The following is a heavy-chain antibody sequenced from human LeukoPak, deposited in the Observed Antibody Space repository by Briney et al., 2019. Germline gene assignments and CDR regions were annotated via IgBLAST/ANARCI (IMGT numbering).Heavy chain of an antibody. CDR3: ARGHEWAPNSSPGY. V-gene: IGHV1-8*01. CDR1: GYTFTGYD. D-gene: IGHD6-19*01. CDR2: MNPNGGNT. J-gene: IGHJ4*02. Sequence: ASVKVSCKASGYTFTGYDIYWVRQAAGQGLEWMGWMNPNGGNTGYTQKFQGRVTMTRNTSISTAYMELSSLRSEDTALYYCARGHEWAPNSSPGYWGQGTLVTVSS.